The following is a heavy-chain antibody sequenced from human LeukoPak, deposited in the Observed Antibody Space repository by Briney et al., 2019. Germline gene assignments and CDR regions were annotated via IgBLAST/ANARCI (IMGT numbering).Heavy chain of an antibody. Sequence: PSETLSLTCTVSGYSISSNYYWGWIRQPPGKGLEWIGSFYQSGSTYYSPSLKSRVTISVDTSENQFSLKLNSVTAADTAVYFCARGPYYDFWSGYKSMDNWFDPWGQGTLVTVSS. CDR2: FYQSGST. D-gene: IGHD3-3*01. CDR1: GYSISSNYY. J-gene: IGHJ5*02. V-gene: IGHV4-38-2*02. CDR3: ARGPYYDFWSGYKSMDNWFDP.